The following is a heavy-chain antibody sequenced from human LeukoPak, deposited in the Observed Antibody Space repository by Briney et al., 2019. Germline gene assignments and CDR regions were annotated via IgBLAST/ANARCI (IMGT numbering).Heavy chain of an antibody. J-gene: IGHJ6*03. CDR1: GGTFSGYA. CDR3: ARVAIDILTGYYYYMDV. CDR2: IIPIFGTA. D-gene: IGHD3-9*01. V-gene: IGHV1-69*06. Sequence: SVKVSCKASGGTFSGYAISWVRQAPGQGLEWMGGIIPIFGTANYAQKFQGRVTITADKSTSTAYMELSSLRSEDTAVYYCARVAIDILTGYYYYMDVWGKGTTVTVSS.